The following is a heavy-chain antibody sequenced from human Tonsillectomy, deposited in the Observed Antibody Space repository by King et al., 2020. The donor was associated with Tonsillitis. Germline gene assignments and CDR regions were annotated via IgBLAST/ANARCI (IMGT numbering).Heavy chain of an antibody. V-gene: IGHV3-30*02. CDR2: IREDGSNK. CDR3: AKVLGVVVAATKDTYYYGMAV. D-gene: IGHD2-15*01. Sequence: VQLVESGGGVVQPGGSLRLSCAASGFTFSSYGMHWVRQAPGKGLEWVAFIREDGSNKYYADSVKGRFTISRDKSKNTLYLQMNSLRAEDTAVYYCAKVLGVVVAATKDTYYYGMAVWGQGTTVTVSS. J-gene: IGHJ6*02. CDR1: GFTFSSYG.